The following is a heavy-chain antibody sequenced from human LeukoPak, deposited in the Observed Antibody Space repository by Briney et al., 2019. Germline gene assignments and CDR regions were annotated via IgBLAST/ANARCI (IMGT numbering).Heavy chain of an antibody. CDR3: ARGEVRACSGGSCYRRWGV. J-gene: IGHJ6*04. Sequence: GASVKVSCKASGYTFTGYYMHWVRQAPGQGLEWMGWINPNSGGTNYAQKFQGRVTMTRDTSISTAYMELSRLRSDDTAVYYCARGEVRACSGGSCYRRWGVWGKGTTVTISS. D-gene: IGHD2-15*01. V-gene: IGHV1-2*02. CDR1: GYTFTGYY. CDR2: INPNSGGT.